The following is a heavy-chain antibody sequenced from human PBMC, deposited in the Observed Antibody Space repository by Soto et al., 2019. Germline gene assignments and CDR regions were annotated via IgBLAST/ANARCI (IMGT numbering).Heavy chain of an antibody. J-gene: IGHJ5*02. D-gene: IGHD3-16*01. CDR2: MNPDSGNT. Sequence: QVQLVQSGAEVKKPGASVKVSCKASEYTFTNYDIHWVRQATGQGLEWMGWMNPDSGNTGQSKKFQGRVTMTRDTSISTAYMEMSSLRSEDTAVYYCARGRFRRTWFDPWGQGTLVTVSS. CDR1: EYTFTNYD. V-gene: IGHV1-8*01. CDR3: ARGRFRRTWFDP.